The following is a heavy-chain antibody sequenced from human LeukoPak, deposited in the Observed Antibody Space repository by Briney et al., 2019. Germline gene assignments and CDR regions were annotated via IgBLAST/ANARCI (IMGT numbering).Heavy chain of an antibody. CDR2: ISDSVDST. J-gene: IGHJ6*03. CDR1: GFTFSNFG. D-gene: IGHD6-19*01. CDR3: ARGQKSVGRVLADTTIYNYYYYMDV. V-gene: IGHV3-23*01. Sequence: GGSLRLSCAASGFTFSNFGISWVRQAPGKGLEWVSAISDSVDSTYYADSVKGRFTVSRDNSKNTLYLQMNSLRAEDTAVYYCARGQKSVGRVLADTTIYNYYYYMDVWGKGTTVTVSS.